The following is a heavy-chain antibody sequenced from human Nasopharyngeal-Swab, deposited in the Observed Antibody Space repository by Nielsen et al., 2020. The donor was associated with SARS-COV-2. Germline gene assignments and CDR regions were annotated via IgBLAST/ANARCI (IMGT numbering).Heavy chain of an antibody. CDR3: AKDLGIAARPDGIDY. D-gene: IGHD6-6*01. CDR2: ISGSGGST. CDR1: GFTFSSYA. J-gene: IGHJ4*02. Sequence: LKISCAASGFTFSSYAMSWVRQAPGKGLEWVSAISGSGGSTYYADSVKGRFTISRDNSKNTLYLQMNSLRAEDTAVYYCAKDLGIAARPDGIDYWGQGTLVTVSS. V-gene: IGHV3-23*01.